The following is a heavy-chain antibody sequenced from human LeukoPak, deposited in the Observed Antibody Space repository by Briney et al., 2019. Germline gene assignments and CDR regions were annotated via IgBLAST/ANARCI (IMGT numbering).Heavy chain of an antibody. V-gene: IGHV4-39*07. CDR2: IYYSGST. D-gene: IGHD6-25*01. CDR1: GGSISSSSYY. J-gene: IGHJ6*03. Sequence: SETLSLTCTVSGGSISSSSYYWGWIRQPPGKGLEWIGSIYYSGSTYYNPSLKSRVTISVDTSKNQFSLKLSSVTAADTAVYYWARERLEEAPYYYYYYMDVWGKGTTVTISS. CDR3: ARERLEEAPYYYYYYMDV.